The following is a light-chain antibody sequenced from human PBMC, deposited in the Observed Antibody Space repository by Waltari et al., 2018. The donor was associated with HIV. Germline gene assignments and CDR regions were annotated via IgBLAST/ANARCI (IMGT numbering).Light chain of an antibody. Sequence: DIQMTQSPSTLSASLGDRVTIACRASENISKWLAWYQQKPGQAPRLLIFKASNLESGVPVRFSGSGSGTQFTLTINSLQSDDFATYYCQQYETSARTFGLGTKVDI. J-gene: IGKJ1*01. V-gene: IGKV1-5*03. CDR3: QQYETSART. CDR1: ENISKW. CDR2: KAS.